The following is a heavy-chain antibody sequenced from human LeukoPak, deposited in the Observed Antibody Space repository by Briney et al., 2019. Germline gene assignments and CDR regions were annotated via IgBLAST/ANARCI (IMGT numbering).Heavy chain of an antibody. CDR1: GYTCTSYG. J-gene: IGHJ5*02. CDR2: ISAYNGNT. V-gene: IGHV1-18*01. Sequence: ASVKVSCKASGYTCTSYGISWVRPATGQGLEWMGWISAYNGNTNYAQKLQGRVNMTTDTSTSTAYMELRSLRSDDTAVYYCARGSSIAAAGDPWGQGTLVTVSS. D-gene: IGHD6-13*01. CDR3: ARGSSIAAAGDP.